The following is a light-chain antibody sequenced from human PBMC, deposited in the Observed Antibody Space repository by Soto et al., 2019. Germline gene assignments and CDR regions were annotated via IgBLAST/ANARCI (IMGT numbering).Light chain of an antibody. CDR3: CSYGGRSTYV. V-gene: IGLV2-23*02. CDR1: SSDVGSYNL. Sequence: QSVLTQSASVSGSPGQSITISCTGTSSDVGSYNLVSWYQQHPGKAPKLMIYEVSKRPSGVSNRFSGSKSANTASLTISGLQADDEADYYCCSYGGRSTYVFGTGTKLTVL. CDR2: EVS. J-gene: IGLJ1*01.